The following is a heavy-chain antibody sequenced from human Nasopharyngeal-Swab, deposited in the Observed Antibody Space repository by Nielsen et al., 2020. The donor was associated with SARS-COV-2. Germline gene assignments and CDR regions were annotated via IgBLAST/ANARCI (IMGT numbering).Heavy chain of an antibody. Sequence: GGSLRLSCVASGFIFGNYALAWVGRPPGKGLEWVSAFGGNGARTHYADSVRGRFIISRDNSKSTLDLQMNSLRAEDTAVYYCAKDYDIGYWGQGTLVTVSS. CDR2: FGGNGART. V-gene: IGHV3-23*01. CDR3: AKDYDIGY. D-gene: IGHD3-9*01. CDR1: GFIFGNYA. J-gene: IGHJ4*02.